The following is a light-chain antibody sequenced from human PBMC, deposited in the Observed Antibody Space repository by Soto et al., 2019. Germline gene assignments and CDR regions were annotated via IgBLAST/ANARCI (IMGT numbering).Light chain of an antibody. CDR3: HQYKTYWT. CDR2: KAS. V-gene: IGKV1-5*03. CDR1: QTISSW. J-gene: IGKJ1*01. Sequence: DIQMTQSPSTLSGSVGDRVTITCRASQTISSWLAWYQQKPGKAPKLLIYKASTLKSGVPSRFNGSGSGTEFTLTISSLQPDDFATYYCHQYKTYWTFGHGTKVDIK.